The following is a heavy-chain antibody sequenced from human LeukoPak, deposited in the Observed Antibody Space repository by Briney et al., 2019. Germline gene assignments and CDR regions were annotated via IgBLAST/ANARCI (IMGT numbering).Heavy chain of an antibody. CDR1: GFTFSSYD. D-gene: IGHD2-21*02. J-gene: IGHJ4*02. Sequence: GGSLRLSCAASGFTFSSYDMHWVRQATGKGLEWVSAIGTAGDTYYPGSVKGRFTISRENAKNSLYLQMNSLRAGDTAVYYCARGYYCGGDCYNFDYWGQGTLATVSS. CDR2: IGTAGDT. CDR3: ARGYYCGGDCYNFDY. V-gene: IGHV3-13*01.